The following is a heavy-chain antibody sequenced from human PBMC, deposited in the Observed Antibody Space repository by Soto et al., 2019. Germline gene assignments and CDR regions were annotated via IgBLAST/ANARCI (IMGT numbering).Heavy chain of an antibody. D-gene: IGHD2-2*01. V-gene: IGHV1-2*04. Sequence: ASVKVSCKASGYTFTGHYLHWVRQAPGQGLEWMGWINANSGATNYAQKFQGWVTLTRDTSISTTCMELNRLKFDDTAVYYCARELSSSWFDTWGQGTLVTVSS. CDR3: ARELSSSWFDT. J-gene: IGHJ4*02. CDR1: GYTFTGHY. CDR2: INANSGAT.